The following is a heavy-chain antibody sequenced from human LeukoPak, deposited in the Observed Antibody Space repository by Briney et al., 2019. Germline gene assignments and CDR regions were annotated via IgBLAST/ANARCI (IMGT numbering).Heavy chain of an antibody. CDR1: GGSISSGGYY. D-gene: IGHD3-22*01. CDR2: IYHSGST. Sequence: SETLSLTCTVSGGSISSGGYYWSWIRQPPGKGLEWIGYIYHSGSTYYNPSLKSRVTISVDRSKNQFSLKLSSVTAADTAVYYCARGSTPKYDSSGYYYDYWGQGTLVTVPS. CDR3: ARGSTPKYDSSGYYYDY. J-gene: IGHJ4*02. V-gene: IGHV4-30-2*01.